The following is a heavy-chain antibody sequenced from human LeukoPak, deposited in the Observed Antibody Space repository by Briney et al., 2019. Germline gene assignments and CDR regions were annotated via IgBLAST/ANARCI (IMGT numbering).Heavy chain of an antibody. J-gene: IGHJ4*02. CDR1: GGSISSRNYY. V-gene: IGHV4-39*07. Sequence: SETLSLTCTVSGGSISSRNYYWGWIRQPPGKGLEWIGGVYYTGTTYSNPSLKSRVTISVDTSKNQFSLKLSSVTAADTAVYYCVRDMGTASSGGYWGQGTLVTVSS. CDR2: VYYTGTT. D-gene: IGHD6-6*01. CDR3: VRDMGTASSGGY.